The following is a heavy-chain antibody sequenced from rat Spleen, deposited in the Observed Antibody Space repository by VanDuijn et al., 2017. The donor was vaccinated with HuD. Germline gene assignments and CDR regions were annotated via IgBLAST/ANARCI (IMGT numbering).Heavy chain of an antibody. Sequence: GLVQPGRSLKLSCAVSGITFNNYDMAWVRQAPTKGLEWIASISTGGDNTFYRDSVTGRFTISRDNAKNIQYLQMDRLRSEDTATYYCARHNSGYGVMDAWGQGASVTVSS. V-gene: IGHV5S13*01. CDR3: ARHNSGYGVMDA. CDR2: ISTGGDNT. J-gene: IGHJ4*01. CDR1: GITFNNYD. D-gene: IGHD4-3*01.